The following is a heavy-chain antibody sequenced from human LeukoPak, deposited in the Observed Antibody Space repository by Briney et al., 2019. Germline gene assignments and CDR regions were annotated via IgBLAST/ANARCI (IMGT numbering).Heavy chain of an antibody. V-gene: IGHV4-4*09. D-gene: IGHD2-2*01. J-gene: IGHJ4*02. CDR3: ARKYCSSIRCYDYFDY. CDR1: GGSISSYY. CDR2: IYTSGST. Sequence: SETLSLTCTVSGGSISSYYWSWIRQPPGKGLEWIGYIYTSGSTNYNPSLKSRVTISVDTSKNQFSLKLSSVTAADTAVYYCARKYCSSIRCYDYFDYWGQGTLVTVSS.